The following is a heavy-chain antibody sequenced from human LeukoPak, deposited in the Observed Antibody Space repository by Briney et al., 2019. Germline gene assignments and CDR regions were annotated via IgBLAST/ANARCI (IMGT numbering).Heavy chain of an antibody. V-gene: IGHV3-64*02. CDR3: AREDSSGTIDY. D-gene: IGHD3-22*01. Sequence: GGSLRLSCAASGFTFRNYAMHWVRQAPGKGLEHVSAINSDGSRTYYADSVRGRFTTYRDNPKNTLYLQMSSLRAEDMAVFYCAREDSSGTIDYWGQGTPVTVSS. CDR2: INSDGSRT. J-gene: IGHJ4*02. CDR1: GFTFRNYA.